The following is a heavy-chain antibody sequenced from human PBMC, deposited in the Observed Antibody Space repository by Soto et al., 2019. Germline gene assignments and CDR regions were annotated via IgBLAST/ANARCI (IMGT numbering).Heavy chain of an antibody. CDR1: GYAFTTYG. CDR2: ISAHNGNT. D-gene: IGHD1-1*01. V-gene: IGHV1-18*01. J-gene: IGHJ4*02. CDR3: ARGRYGDY. Sequence: QVHLVQSGAEVKKPGASVKVSCQGSGYAFTTYGITWVRQAPGQGLEWMGWISAHNGNTNYAQKLQGRVTVTRDTSTSTAYMELRSLRYDDPAVYYCARGRYGDYWGQGDLVTVSS.